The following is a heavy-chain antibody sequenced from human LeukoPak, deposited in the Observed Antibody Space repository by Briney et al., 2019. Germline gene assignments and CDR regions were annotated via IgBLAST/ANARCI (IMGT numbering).Heavy chain of an antibody. D-gene: IGHD3-10*01. Sequence: GRSLRLSYAASGFTFINYAMHWVRQAPGKGLEWVSIISSGGVSEYYADSVKGRFTISRDNSKNTLYLQLNSLRPEDTAVYYCARDSTYYYDSGSSGPHYFDNWGQGTLVTVSS. CDR1: GFTFINYA. V-gene: IGHV3-30*01. J-gene: IGHJ4*02. CDR3: ARDSTYYYDSGSSGPHYFDN. CDR2: ISSGGVSE.